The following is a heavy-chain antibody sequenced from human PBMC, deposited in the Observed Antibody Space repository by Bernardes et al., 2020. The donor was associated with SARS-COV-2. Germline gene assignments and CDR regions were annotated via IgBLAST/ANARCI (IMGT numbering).Heavy chain of an antibody. V-gene: IGHV4-39*01. D-gene: IGHD1-26*01. CDR3: AKWTDS. CDR1: GASLSRHDSY. CDR2: IYYDGNT. Sequence: SETLSLTCTVSGASLSRHDSYWGWIRQPPGKGLEWIASIYYDGNTHYNASLKSRLTISADTSTNQFSLKLTSVTAADTAVYYCAKWTDSWGQGTLVIVSS. J-gene: IGHJ4*02.